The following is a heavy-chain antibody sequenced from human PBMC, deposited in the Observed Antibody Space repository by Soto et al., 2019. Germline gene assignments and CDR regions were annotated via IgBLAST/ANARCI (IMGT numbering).Heavy chain of an antibody. CDR3: VRENYYYGMDV. V-gene: IGHV3-66*01. CDR2: INNAGTT. CDR1: GFDASVNY. Sequence: EEPLVESGGTLVQPGGSLRLSCAASGFDASVNYMTWVRQGPGKGLEWVSVINNAGTTFYADSVKGRFTISRDNFKNTLYLQMNSLRVEDTAMYYCVRENYYYGMDVWGQGTAVTVSS. J-gene: IGHJ6*02.